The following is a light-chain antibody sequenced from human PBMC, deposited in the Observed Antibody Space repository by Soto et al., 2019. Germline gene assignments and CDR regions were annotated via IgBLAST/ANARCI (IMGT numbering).Light chain of an antibody. CDR2: GAS. Sequence: EIVLTQSPGTLSLSPGERATLSCRASQSVNNNYLAWYQQKPGQAPRLLIYGASSRATGIPDRFSGSGSWTDFPLTISRLEPEDFAVYYCQQYGSSQYTFGQGTKLEIK. J-gene: IGKJ2*01. CDR1: QSVNNNY. CDR3: QQYGSSQYT. V-gene: IGKV3-20*01.